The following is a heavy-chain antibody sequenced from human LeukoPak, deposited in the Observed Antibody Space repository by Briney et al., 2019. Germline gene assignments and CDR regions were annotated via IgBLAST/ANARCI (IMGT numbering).Heavy chain of an antibody. Sequence: GGSLRLSCAASGFTFSSYAMSWVRQSPGKGLEWISTISNDGVYTFHADSVKGRFTISRDNSKNTLYLQMNSLRAEDTAVYYCAREGVPYYDFWSGYRFDYWGQGTLVTVSS. D-gene: IGHD3-3*01. J-gene: IGHJ4*02. V-gene: IGHV3-23*01. CDR1: GFTFSSYA. CDR2: ISNDGVYT. CDR3: AREGVPYYDFWSGYRFDY.